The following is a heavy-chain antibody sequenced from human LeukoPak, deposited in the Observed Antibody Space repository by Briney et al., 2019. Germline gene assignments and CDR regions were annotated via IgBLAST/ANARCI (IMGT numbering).Heavy chain of an antibody. CDR1: GGSVSNGDYY. D-gene: IGHD6-19*01. CDR3: ARDQSEAVAGTGWFDP. Sequence: SETLSLTCTVSGGSVSNGDYYWSWIRQPPGKGLEWIGYIYYNGNTYYGPSLKSRVIMSVDTSKNQFSLKLSSVTAADTAVYYCARDQSEAVAGTGWFDPWGQGTLVTVSS. J-gene: IGHJ5*02. V-gene: IGHV4-30-4*02. CDR2: IYYNGNT.